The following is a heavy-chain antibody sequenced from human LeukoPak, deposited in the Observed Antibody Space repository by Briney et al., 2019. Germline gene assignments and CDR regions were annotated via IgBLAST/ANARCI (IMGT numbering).Heavy chain of an antibody. CDR2: ISNDGNNK. J-gene: IGHJ4*02. CDR1: GFTFSTYG. CDR3: AKDWADSYDSIGYYPFDY. V-gene: IGHV3-30*18. Sequence: GRSLRLSCAASGFTFSTYGMHWVRQAPGKGLEWVAVISNDGNNKYHADSVKGRFTISRDNSENTLYLQMSSLRAEDTAVYYCAKDWADSYDSIGYYPFDYWGQGTLVTVSS. D-gene: IGHD3-22*01.